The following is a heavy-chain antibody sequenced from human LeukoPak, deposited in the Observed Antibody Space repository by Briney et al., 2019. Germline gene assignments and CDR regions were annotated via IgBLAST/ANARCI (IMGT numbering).Heavy chain of an antibody. D-gene: IGHD3-10*01. V-gene: IGHV3-21*01. CDR3: AREDRFGESVGP. J-gene: IGHJ5*02. CDR2: ISSSSSYI. Sequence: GGSLRLSCAASGFTFSSYSMNWVRQAPGKRLEWVSSISSSSSYIYYADSVKGRFTISRDNAKNSLYLQMNSLRAEDTAVYYCAREDRFGESVGPWGQGTLVTVSS. CDR1: GFTFSSYS.